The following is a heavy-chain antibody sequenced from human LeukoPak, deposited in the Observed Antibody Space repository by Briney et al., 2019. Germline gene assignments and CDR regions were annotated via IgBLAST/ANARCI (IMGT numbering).Heavy chain of an antibody. CDR1: GFTFSSYE. J-gene: IGHJ6*04. CDR2: ISASGSTR. V-gene: IGHV3-48*03. Sequence: GGSLRLSCAASGFTFSSYEMNWVRQAPGKGLEWVSYISASGSTRYYADSVKGRFTISRDNAKNSLYLQMDSLRAEDTAVYYCAELGITMIGGVWGKGTTVTISS. CDR3: AELGITMIGGV. D-gene: IGHD3-10*02.